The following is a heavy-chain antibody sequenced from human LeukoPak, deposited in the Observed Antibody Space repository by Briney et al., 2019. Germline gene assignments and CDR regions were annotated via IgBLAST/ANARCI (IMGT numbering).Heavy chain of an antibody. CDR3: ARPILTGYYKGPYFDY. D-gene: IGHD3-9*01. J-gene: IGHJ4*02. CDR2: INHSGST. CDR1: GGSFSGYY. Sequence: PSETLSLTCAVYGGSFSGYYWSWIRQPPGKGLEWIGEINHSGSTNYNPSLKSRVTISVDTSKNQFSLKLSSVTAADTAVYYCARPILTGYYKGPYFDYWGQGTLVTVSS. V-gene: IGHV4-34*01.